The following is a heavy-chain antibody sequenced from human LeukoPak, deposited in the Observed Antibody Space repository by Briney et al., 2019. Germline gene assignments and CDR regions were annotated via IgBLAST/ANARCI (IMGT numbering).Heavy chain of an antibody. J-gene: IGHJ4*02. CDR3: ARAPTVLVGYCSSASCQADY. V-gene: IGHV3-30*03. D-gene: IGHD2-2*01. Sequence: GGSLRLSCAASGFTFSSYGMHWVRQAPGKGLEWVAVISYDGSNKYYADSVKGRFTISRDNSKNTLYLQMNSLRAEDTAVYYCARAPTVLVGYCSSASCQADYWGQGTLVTVSS. CDR2: ISYDGSNK. CDR1: GFTFSSYG.